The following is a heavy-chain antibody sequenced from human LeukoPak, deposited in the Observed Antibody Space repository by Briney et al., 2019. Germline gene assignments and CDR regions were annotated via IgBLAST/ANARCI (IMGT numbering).Heavy chain of an antibody. J-gene: IGHJ4*02. Sequence: GGSLRLSCAASGFTFSSYAMSWVRQAPGKGQEWVSAISGSGGSTYYADSVKGRFTISRDNSKNTLYLQMNSLRAEDTAVYYCAKGTIQPGWYGYYFDYWGQGTLVTVSS. CDR3: AKGTIQPGWYGYYFDY. D-gene: IGHD6-19*01. V-gene: IGHV3-23*01. CDR1: GFTFSSYA. CDR2: ISGSGGST.